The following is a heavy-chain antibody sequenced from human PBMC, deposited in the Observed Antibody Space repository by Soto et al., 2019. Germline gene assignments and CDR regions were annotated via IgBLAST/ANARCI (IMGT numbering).Heavy chain of an antibody. CDR3: AIVLDYGEYLNWFDP. V-gene: IGHV4-34*01. CDR1: GGSFSGYY. Sequence: SETLSLTCAVYGGSFSGYYWTWTRQPPGKGLEWIGEINHSGSTTYNLSLKSRVTISVDTSKNQFSLWLSSVTAADTAVYYCAIVLDYGEYLNWFDPWGQGTPVTVSS. CDR2: INHSGST. D-gene: IGHD4-17*01. J-gene: IGHJ5*02.